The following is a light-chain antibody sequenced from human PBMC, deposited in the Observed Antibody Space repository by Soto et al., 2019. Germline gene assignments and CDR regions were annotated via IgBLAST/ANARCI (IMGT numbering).Light chain of an antibody. Sequence: DIHLTQSPSTLSASVGDRVTITCRASQSMSNWLAWYQQKPGKAPKLLIYDASSLESGVPSRFSGSGSGTVFTLTISSLQPDDFATYYCQQYRTHTYTFGQGTKLEIK. CDR2: DAS. CDR1: QSMSNW. V-gene: IGKV1-5*01. J-gene: IGKJ2*01. CDR3: QQYRTHTYT.